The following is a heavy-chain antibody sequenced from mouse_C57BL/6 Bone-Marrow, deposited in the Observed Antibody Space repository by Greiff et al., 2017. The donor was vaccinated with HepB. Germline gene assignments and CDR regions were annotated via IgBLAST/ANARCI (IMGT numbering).Heavy chain of an antibody. J-gene: IGHJ2*01. V-gene: IGHV1-82*01. D-gene: IGHD1-1*01. CDR1: GYAFSSSW. CDR2: IYPGDGDT. CDR3: NIPYYDGSSWWYYFDY. Sequence: QVQLKQSGPELVKPGASVKISCKASGYAFSSSWMNWVKQRPGKGLEWIGRIYPGDGDTNYNGKLKGKATLTADKSSSTAYMQLSSLTSEDSAVYFCNIPYYDGSSWWYYFDYWGQGTTLTVSS.